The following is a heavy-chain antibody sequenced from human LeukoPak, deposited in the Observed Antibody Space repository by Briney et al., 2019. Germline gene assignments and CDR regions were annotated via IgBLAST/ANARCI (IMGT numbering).Heavy chain of an antibody. V-gene: IGHV3-66*01. CDR3: AMKNKPNYYYYYYMDV. CDR2: IYSGGST. Sequence: SGGSLRLSCAASGFTVSSNYMSWVRQAPGKGLEWVSVIYSGGSTYYADSVKGRFTISRDNSKNTLYLQMNSLRAEDTAVYYCAMKNKPNYYYYYYMDVWGNGTTVTVSS. J-gene: IGHJ6*03. CDR1: GFTVSSNY.